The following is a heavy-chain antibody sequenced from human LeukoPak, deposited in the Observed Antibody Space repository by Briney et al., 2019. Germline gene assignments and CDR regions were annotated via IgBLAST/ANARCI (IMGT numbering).Heavy chain of an antibody. CDR1: GGSISSYY. CDR3: ARQEGSDSSGFDY. J-gene: IGHJ4*02. Sequence: PSETLSLTCTVSGGSISSYYWSWIRQPPGKGLEWIGYIYYSGSTNYNPSLKSRVTISVDTSKNQFSLKLSPVTAADTAVYYCARQEGSDSSGFDYWGQGTLVTVSS. V-gene: IGHV4-59*08. D-gene: IGHD3-22*01. CDR2: IYYSGST.